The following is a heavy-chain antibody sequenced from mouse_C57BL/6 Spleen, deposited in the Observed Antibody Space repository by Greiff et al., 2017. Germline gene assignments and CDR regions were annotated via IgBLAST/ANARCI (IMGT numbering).Heavy chain of an antibody. CDR2: ISSGSSTI. CDR1: GFTFSDYG. V-gene: IGHV5-17*01. J-gene: IGHJ4*01. Sequence: EVKLVESGGGLVKPGGSLKLSCAASGFTFSDYGMHWVSQAPEKGLEWVAYISSGSSTIYYADTVKGRFTISRDNAKNTLFLQMTSLMSEDTAMYYCAKRSGDAMDYWGQGTSVTVSS. CDR3: AKRSGDAMDY. D-gene: IGHD1-3*01.